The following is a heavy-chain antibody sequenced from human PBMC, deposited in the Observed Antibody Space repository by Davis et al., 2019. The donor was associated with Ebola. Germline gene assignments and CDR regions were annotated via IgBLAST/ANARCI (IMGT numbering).Heavy chain of an antibody. CDR3: ARDSGWSGVVS. V-gene: IGHV3-23*01. Sequence: PGGSLRLSCAVSGLSFETYAMTWVRQAPGKGLEWVSTISGSGGNTYCAHSVKGRFTISRDNSKNTLYLQMNSLRVEDTAVYYCARDSGWSGVVSWGQGTLVTVSS. CDR2: ISGSGGNT. CDR1: GLSFETYA. J-gene: IGHJ5*01. D-gene: IGHD6-19*01.